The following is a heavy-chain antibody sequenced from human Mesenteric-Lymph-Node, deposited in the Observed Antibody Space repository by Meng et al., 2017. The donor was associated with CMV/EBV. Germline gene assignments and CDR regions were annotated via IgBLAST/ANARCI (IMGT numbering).Heavy chain of an antibody. J-gene: IGHJ4*02. CDR1: GFTFSSYG. CDR3: ARDSPYFGSDLDY. Sequence: GESLKISCAASGFTFSSYGMHWVRQAPGKGLEWVAVIWYDGSNQYYADSVKGRFTISRDNAKNTLYLQMNSLRAEDTAVYYCARDSPYFGSDLDYWGQGTLVTVSS. CDR2: IWYDGSNQ. V-gene: IGHV3-33*01. D-gene: IGHD3-9*01.